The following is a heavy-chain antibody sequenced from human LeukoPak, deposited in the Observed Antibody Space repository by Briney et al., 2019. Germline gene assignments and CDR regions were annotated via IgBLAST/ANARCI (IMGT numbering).Heavy chain of an antibody. Sequence: GGSLRLSCAASGFTFSSYSMNWVRRAPGKGLEWVASITSSSSYIYHADSVKGRFTISRDNAKNSLYLQMNSLRAEDTAVYYCARDPGYCSSTNCHIDYWGQGTLVTVSP. D-gene: IGHD2-2*02. CDR1: GFTFSSYS. V-gene: IGHV3-21*01. CDR3: ARDPGYCSSTNCHIDY. J-gene: IGHJ4*02. CDR2: ITSSSSYI.